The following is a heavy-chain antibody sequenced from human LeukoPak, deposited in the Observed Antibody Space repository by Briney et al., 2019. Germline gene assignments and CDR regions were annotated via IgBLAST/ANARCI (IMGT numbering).Heavy chain of an antibody. CDR1: GFSFSNAW. CDR2: ISSSSSYI. Sequence: GGSLRLSCAASGFSFSNAWMSWVRQAPGKGLEWVSSISSSSSYIYYADSVKGRFTISRDNAKNSLYLQMNSLRAEDTAVYYCARGRIAAAWWGQGTLVTVSS. J-gene: IGHJ4*02. D-gene: IGHD6-13*01. CDR3: ARGRIAAAW. V-gene: IGHV3-21*01.